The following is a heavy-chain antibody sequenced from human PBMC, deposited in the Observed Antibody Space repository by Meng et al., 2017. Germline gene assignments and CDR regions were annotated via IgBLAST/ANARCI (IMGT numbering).Heavy chain of an antibody. CDR1: GFTVSSNY. J-gene: IGHJ4*02. CDR2: IYSGGST. CDR3: ARDRGVSFYFDY. D-gene: IGHD3-10*01. V-gene: IGHV3-66*02. Sequence: VACGGGLVQPGGSLRLSCAASGFTVSSNYMSWVRQAPGKGLEWVSVIYSGGSTYYADSVKGRFTISRDNSKNTLYLQMNSLRAEDTAVYYCARDRGVSFYFDYWGQGTLVTVSS.